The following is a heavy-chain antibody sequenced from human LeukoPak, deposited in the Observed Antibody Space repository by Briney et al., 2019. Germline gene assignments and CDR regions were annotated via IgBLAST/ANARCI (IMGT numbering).Heavy chain of an antibody. Sequence: GGSLRLSCAASGFTFSTSWMIWVRQAPGKGLEWVAYIQQDGNDKYYVDSVKGRFTISRDNAKNSLYLQMNSLRAEDTAVYYCVRDGSSWGNFDYWGQGTLVSVSS. J-gene: IGHJ4*02. V-gene: IGHV3-7*01. CDR3: VRDGSSWGNFDY. CDR1: GFTFSTSW. CDR2: IQQDGNDK. D-gene: IGHD7-27*01.